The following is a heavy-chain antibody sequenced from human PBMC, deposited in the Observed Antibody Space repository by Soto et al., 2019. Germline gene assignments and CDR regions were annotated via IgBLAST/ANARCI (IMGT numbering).Heavy chain of an antibody. V-gene: IGHV3-23*01. CDR2: LSGSGTST. D-gene: IGHD6-19*01. J-gene: IGHJ4*02. CDR3: AKATTNGGWFNPFDS. Sequence: LILSCAASGFSFVNYAMNWVRQAPGKGLEWVSGLSGSGTSTYYADSVKGRFTIPRDNSRDTLFLQMNSLTADDTAVYYCAKATTNGGWFNPFDSWGQGALVTVSS. CDR1: GFSFVNYA.